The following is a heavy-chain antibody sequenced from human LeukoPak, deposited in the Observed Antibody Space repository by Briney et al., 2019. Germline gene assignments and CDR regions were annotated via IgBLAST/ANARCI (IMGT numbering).Heavy chain of an antibody. D-gene: IGHD6-13*01. J-gene: IGHJ4*02. Sequence: ASVKVSCKASGYTFTGYYMHWVRQAPGQGLEWMGWINPNSGGTNYAQKFQGRVTMTRDTPIGTAYMELSRLRSDDTAVYYCARGSREQQLVDYWGQGTLVTVSS. CDR2: INPNSGGT. CDR1: GYTFTGYY. CDR3: ARGSREQQLVDY. V-gene: IGHV1-2*02.